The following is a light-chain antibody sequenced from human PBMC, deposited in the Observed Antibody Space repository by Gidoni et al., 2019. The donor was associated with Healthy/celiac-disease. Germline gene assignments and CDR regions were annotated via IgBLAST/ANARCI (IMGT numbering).Light chain of an antibody. Sequence: QSALTQPASVSGSHGHTITISYTGTSSDVGSYNLVSWYQQHPGKAPKLMIYEGSKRPSGVSNRFSGSKSGNTASLTISGLQAEDEADYYCCSYAGSSTSWVFGGGTKLTVL. CDR1: SSDVGSYNL. CDR3: CSYAGSSTSWV. CDR2: EGS. J-gene: IGLJ3*02. V-gene: IGLV2-23*01.